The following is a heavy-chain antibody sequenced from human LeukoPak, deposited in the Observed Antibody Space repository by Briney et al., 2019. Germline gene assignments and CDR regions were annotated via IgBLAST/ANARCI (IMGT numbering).Heavy chain of an antibody. CDR3: AIQGYCSGGSCYAPPNYYMDV. Sequence: SETLSLTCTVSGGSISSSSHYWGWIRQPPGKGLEWIGEINHSGSTNYNPSLKSRVTISVDTSKNQFSLKLSSVTAADTAVYYCAIQGYCSGGSCYAPPNYYMDVWGKGTTVTISS. CDR1: GGSISSSSHY. D-gene: IGHD2-15*01. CDR2: INHSGST. J-gene: IGHJ6*03. V-gene: IGHV4-39*07.